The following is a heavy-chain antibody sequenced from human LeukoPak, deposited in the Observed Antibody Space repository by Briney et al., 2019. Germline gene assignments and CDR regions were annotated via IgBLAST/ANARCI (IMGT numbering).Heavy chain of an antibody. CDR2: INHSGST. CDR3: TRVSIHGYSDY. CDR1: GGSFSGYY. J-gene: IGHJ4*02. Sequence: SETLSLTCAVYGGSFSGYYWSWIRQPPGKGLEWIGEINHSGSTNYNPSLKRRVTISLDMSMSQFSLKLNSVTAADTAVYYCTRVSIHGYSDYWGQGTLVTVSS. V-gene: IGHV4-34*01. D-gene: IGHD3-16*02.